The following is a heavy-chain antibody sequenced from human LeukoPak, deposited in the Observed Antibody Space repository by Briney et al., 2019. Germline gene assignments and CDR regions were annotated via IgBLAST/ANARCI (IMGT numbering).Heavy chain of an antibody. J-gene: IGHJ4*02. CDR3: ARDADSIAAALGASDY. CDR1: GFTLTNNW. D-gene: IGHD6-13*01. CDR2: IRPEGSDK. V-gene: IGHV3-7*03. Sequence: GGSLRLSCAASGFTLTNNWMGWVRQAPGKGLEWVANIRPEGSDKYYVDSVKGRFTISRDNAKNSLYLQMNSLRAEDTAVYYCARDADSIAAALGASDYWGQGTLVTVSS.